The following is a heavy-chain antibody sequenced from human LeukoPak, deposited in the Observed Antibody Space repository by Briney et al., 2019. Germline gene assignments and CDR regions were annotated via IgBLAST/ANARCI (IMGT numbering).Heavy chain of an antibody. D-gene: IGHD3-22*01. CDR2: MYYSGST. V-gene: IGHV4-30-4*01. CDR1: GGSISSGDYY. CDR3: ARPYYYDSRIDP. J-gene: IGHJ5*02. Sequence: SQTLSLTCTVSGGSISSGDYYWSWIRQPPGKGLEWLAYMYYSGSTYYNPSLKSRVTMSADTSENQLSLKLSSVTAADTAVYYCARPYYYDSRIDPWGQGILVTVSS.